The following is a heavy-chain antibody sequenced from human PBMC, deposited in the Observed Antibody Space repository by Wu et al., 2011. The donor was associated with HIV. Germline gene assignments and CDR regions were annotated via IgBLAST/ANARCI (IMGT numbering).Heavy chain of an antibody. CDR2: IIPIFGTA. D-gene: IGHD2-21*02. J-gene: IGHJ2*01. V-gene: IGHV1-69*05. CDR3: AREEGRWAVTELGYFDL. CDR1: GGTFSNYA. Sequence: QVQLVQSGAEVKKPGSSVKVSCKASGGTFSNYAISWVRQAPGQGLEWMGRIIPIFGTANYAQKFQGRVTITTDESTSTAYMELSSLRSEDTAVYYCAREEGRWAVTELGYFDLWGRGTLVTVSS.